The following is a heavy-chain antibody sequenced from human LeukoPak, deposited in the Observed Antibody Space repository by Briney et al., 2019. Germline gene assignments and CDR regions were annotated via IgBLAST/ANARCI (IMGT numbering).Heavy chain of an antibody. J-gene: IGHJ4*02. CDR2: IHYRGTT. CDR1: GESFSGYY. Sequence: PSETLSLTRGVYGESFSGYYWTWVRQPPGKGLEWIGEIHYRGTTNYNPSLKSRVTVSADTSRNQFSLNLTSVTAADTAVYYCATLIVGTTYFDHWGQGSLVTVSS. CDR3: ATLIVGTTYFDH. V-gene: IGHV4-34*01. D-gene: IGHD1-26*01.